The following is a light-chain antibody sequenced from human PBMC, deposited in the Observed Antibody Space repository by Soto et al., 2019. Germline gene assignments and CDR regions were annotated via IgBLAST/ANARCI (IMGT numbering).Light chain of an antibody. CDR2: DVS. J-gene: IGLJ1*01. CDR1: SSDVGGYNY. V-gene: IGLV2-11*01. CDR3: CSYVGRNTYV. Sequence: QSALTQPRSASGSPGQSITISCNGTSSDVGGYNYVSWYQQHPAKAPKLIIFDVSKRPSGVPNRFSGSKSGNTASLTISGLRADDEADYYCCSYVGRNTYVFGTGTKLTVL.